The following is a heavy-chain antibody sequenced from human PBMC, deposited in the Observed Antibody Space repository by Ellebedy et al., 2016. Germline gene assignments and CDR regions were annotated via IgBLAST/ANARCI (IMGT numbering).Heavy chain of an antibody. CDR2: ISSSGSTI. J-gene: IGHJ4*02. D-gene: IGHD3-10*01. CDR3: ARDPTYYYGSGSYYGSRTFDY. CDR1: GFTFSDYY. Sequence: GESLRLSCAASGFTFSDYYMSWIRQAPGKGLEWVSYISSSGSTIYYADSVKGRFTISRDNAKNSLYLQMNSLRAEDTAVYYCARDPTYYYGSGSYYGSRTFDYWGQGTLVTVSS. V-gene: IGHV3-11*04.